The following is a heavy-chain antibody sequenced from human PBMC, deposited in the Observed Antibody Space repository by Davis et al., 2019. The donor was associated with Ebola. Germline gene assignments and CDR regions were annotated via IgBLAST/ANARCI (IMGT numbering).Heavy chain of an antibody. V-gene: IGHV4-30-2*01. CDR2: IYHSGST. CDR3: ARASADYYDSSGYSGYYFDY. CDR1: GGSISSGGYS. Sequence: PSETLSLTCAVSGGSISSGGYSWSWIRQPPGKGLEWIGYIYHSGSTYYNPSLKSRVTISVDRSKNQFSLKLSSVTAADTAVYYCARASADYYDSSGYSGYYFDYWGQGTLVTVSS. D-gene: IGHD3-22*01. J-gene: IGHJ4*02.